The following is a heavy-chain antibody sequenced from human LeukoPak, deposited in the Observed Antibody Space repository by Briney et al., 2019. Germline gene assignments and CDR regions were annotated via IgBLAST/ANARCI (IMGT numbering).Heavy chain of an antibody. CDR2: IYYSGST. Sequence: PSETLSLTCSVSGGSISSRSYYWGWIRQPPGKGLECIGNIYYSGSTYYNPSLKSRVTISVDTSKNQFSLKLNSVTAADTAVYYCAGRGYSYGHYDYWGQGTLVTVSS. J-gene: IGHJ4*02. D-gene: IGHD5-18*01. V-gene: IGHV4-39*01. CDR1: GGSISSRSYY. CDR3: AGRGYSYGHYDY.